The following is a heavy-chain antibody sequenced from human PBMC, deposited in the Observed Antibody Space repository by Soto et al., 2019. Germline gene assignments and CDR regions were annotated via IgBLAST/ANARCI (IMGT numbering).Heavy chain of an antibody. CDR2: ISYYSSEI. D-gene: IGHD3-3*01. Sequence: PGGYLRLSCLGSGFTFSNNAMHWVLQAPFKGLEWVAFISYYSSEIFYADSVKSRFTISRDNPENTLFLHINSPRAAPTPVFYCAIARVADSSLDHWGDGIVLTVS. CDR1: GFTFSNNA. V-gene: IGHV3-30*07. CDR3: AIARVADSSLDH. J-gene: IGHJ4*01.